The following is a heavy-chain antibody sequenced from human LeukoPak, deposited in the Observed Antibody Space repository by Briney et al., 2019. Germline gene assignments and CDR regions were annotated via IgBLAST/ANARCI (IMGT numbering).Heavy chain of an antibody. CDR1: GGSISSYY. CDR2: IYYSGST. V-gene: IGHV4-59*01. CDR3: ASHYYDSSGRVY. Sequence: PSETLSLTCTVSGGSISSYYWSWIRQPPGKGLEWIGYIYYSGSTNYNPSLKSRVTISVDTSKNQFSLKLSSVTAADTAVYYCASHYYDSSGRVYWGQGTLVTVSS. J-gene: IGHJ4*02. D-gene: IGHD3-22*01.